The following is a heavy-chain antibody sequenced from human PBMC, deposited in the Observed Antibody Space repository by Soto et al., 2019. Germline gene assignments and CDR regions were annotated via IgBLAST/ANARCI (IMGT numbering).Heavy chain of an antibody. V-gene: IGHV1-69*01. CDR2: IIPIFGTA. J-gene: IGHJ4*02. Sequence: QVQLVQSGAEVKKPGSSVKVSCKASGGTFSSYAISWVRQAPGQGLEWMGGIIPIFGTANYAQKFQGRVTITEYESTSNAYMERSSLRSEDTAVYYCAREGDSGSDIGYWGQGTLVTVSS. CDR1: GGTFSSYA. CDR3: AREGDSGSDIGY. D-gene: IGHD3-10*01.